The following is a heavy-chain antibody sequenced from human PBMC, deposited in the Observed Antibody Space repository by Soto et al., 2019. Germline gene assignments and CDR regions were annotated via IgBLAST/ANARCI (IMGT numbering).Heavy chain of an antibody. V-gene: IGHV4-59*01. J-gene: IGHJ5*02. CDR2: IYYTGNI. D-gene: IGHD6-19*01. CDR3: ARDRRIPVAGTPRNWFDP. CDR1: GGSISTYY. Sequence: KTSETLSLTCSVSGGSISTYYWSWIRQRPGKGLEWIGYIYYTGNINYNPSIKSRVTISVDTSKNQFSLKLTSVTAADKAVYYCARDRRIPVAGTPRNWFDPWGQGTLVTVSS.